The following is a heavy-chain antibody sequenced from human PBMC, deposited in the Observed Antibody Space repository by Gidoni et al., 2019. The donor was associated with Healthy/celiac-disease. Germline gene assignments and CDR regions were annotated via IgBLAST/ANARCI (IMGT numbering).Heavy chain of an antibody. J-gene: IGHJ4*02. V-gene: IGHV1-8*01. D-gene: IGHD6-6*01. CDR1: GYTFTSYD. Sequence: QVQLVQSGAEVKKPGASVKVSCKASGYTFTSYDINWVRQATGQGLEWMGWMNPNSGNTGYAQKFQGRVTMTRNTSISTAYMELSSLRSEDTAVYYCARGRWSPSLRSIAARQLPYWGQGTLVTVSS. CDR3: ARGRWSPSLRSIAARQLPY. CDR2: MNPNSGNT.